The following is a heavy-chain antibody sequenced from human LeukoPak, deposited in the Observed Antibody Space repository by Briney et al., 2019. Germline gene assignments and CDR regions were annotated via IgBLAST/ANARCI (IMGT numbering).Heavy chain of an antibody. CDR2: ISRSGEST. J-gene: IGHJ4*02. Sequence: PGRSLRLSCVVSGFTFSSYAMHWVRQAPGKGLEWVSSISRSGESTFYADSVRGRFTISRDNSKNTVSLQMESLRAEDTALYYCAKDYAVGSIDYWGQGTLVTVSS. V-gene: IGHV3-23*01. D-gene: IGHD3-16*01. CDR1: GFTFSSYA. CDR3: AKDYAVGSIDY.